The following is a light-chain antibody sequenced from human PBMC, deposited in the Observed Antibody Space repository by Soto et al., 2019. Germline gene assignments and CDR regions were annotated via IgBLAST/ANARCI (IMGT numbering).Light chain of an antibody. V-gene: IGLV2-11*01. CDR2: DVT. CDR1: SSDIASYNR. Sequence: QSALPQPRSVSGSPGQSVTISFTGTSSDIASYNRVSWFQQPPGEAPKLIIYDVTKRPSGVPDRFSGSKSGNTASLTISGHQAEGEADYYCCLHADTYTVVFGGGTKVTVL. J-gene: IGLJ2*01. CDR3: CLHADTYTVV.